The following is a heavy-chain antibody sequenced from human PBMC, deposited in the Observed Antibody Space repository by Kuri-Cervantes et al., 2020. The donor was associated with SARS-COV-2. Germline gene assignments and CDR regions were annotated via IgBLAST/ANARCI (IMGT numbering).Heavy chain of an antibody. D-gene: IGHD1-1*01. CDR2: TSYDGSNQ. Sequence: GESLKISCAASGFTFSAYAIQWVRQAPGKGLEWVAGTSYDGSNQYYPDSVKGRFTLSRDNAKNMLFLQMNSLRAEDTAVYYCVRDGDHWNFDYWGQGTLVTVSS. J-gene: IGHJ4*02. V-gene: IGHV3-30-3*01. CDR1: GFTFSAYA. CDR3: VRDGDHWNFDY.